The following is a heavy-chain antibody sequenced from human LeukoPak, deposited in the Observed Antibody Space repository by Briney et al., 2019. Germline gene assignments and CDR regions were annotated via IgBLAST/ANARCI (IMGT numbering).Heavy chain of an antibody. V-gene: IGHV3-21*01. CDR2: ISSSSSYI. J-gene: IGHJ4*02. D-gene: IGHD3-10*01. CDR1: GFTFSSYS. Sequence: GGSLRLSCAASGFTFSSYSMNWVRQAPGKGLEWVSSISSSSSYIYYADSVKGRFTISRDNAKNSLYLQMNSLRAEDTAVYYCARGAVNYYGSGSYPRHHGYFDYWGQGTLVTVSS. CDR3: ARGAVNYYGSGSYPRHHGYFDY.